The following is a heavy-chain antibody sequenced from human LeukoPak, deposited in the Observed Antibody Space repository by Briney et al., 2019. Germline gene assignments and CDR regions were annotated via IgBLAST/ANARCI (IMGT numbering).Heavy chain of an antibody. CDR1: GFTFSDYD. Sequence: PGGSLRLSCAASGFTFSDYDMTWIRQAPGKGLEWVSYISSTGSTIYYADSVKGRFTISRDNAKNSLYLQMNSLRAEDTAVYYCARLLLWSKGPMDVWGQGTTVTVSS. CDR2: ISSTGSTI. V-gene: IGHV3-11*04. J-gene: IGHJ6*02. CDR3: ARLLLWSKGPMDV. D-gene: IGHD3-10*01.